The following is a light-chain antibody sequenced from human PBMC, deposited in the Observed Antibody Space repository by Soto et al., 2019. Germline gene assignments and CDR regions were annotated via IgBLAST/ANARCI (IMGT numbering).Light chain of an antibody. CDR3: SSYAGSNNYI. CDR2: EVS. Sequence: QAVLAPPPPASATPGQSVTISCTGTRSVVGGYNYVSWYQQHPGKAPKLMIYEVSKRPSGVPDRFSGSKSGNTASLTVSGLQAEDEADYYCSSYAGSNNYIFGTGTKVTVL. V-gene: IGLV2-8*01. J-gene: IGLJ1*01. CDR1: RSVVGGYNY.